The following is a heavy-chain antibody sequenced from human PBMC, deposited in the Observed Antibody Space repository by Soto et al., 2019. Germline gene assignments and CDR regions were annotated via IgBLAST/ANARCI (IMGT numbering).Heavy chain of an antibody. D-gene: IGHD3-10*01. Sequence: EVQLVESGGGLVQPGGSLRLSCAASGFTFSNAWMNWVRQAPGKGLEWVGRIKSKADGGTTDYAAPVKGRFTISRDDSENTLYLQMNSLKTEDTAVYYCTTDPLVLLWFGDLKYWGQGTLVTVSS. CDR1: GFTFSNAW. CDR2: IKSKADGGTT. CDR3: TTDPLVLLWFGDLKY. V-gene: IGHV3-15*07. J-gene: IGHJ4*02.